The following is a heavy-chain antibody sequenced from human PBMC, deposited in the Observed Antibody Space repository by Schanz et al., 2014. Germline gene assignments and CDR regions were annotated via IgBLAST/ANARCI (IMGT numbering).Heavy chain of an antibody. Sequence: DVQLVESGGGLVQPGGSLRLSCSASGFIVSDNYMHWVRQAPGKGLEWVGHSRNKGHRYTSEYAASVKGRFTISRDESESSLYLHMDSLEAEDTAVYYWARRNFYDKSAAFDYWGQGSMVTVSS. J-gene: IGHJ4*02. CDR1: GFIVSDNY. CDR2: SRNKGHRYTS. CDR3: ARRNFYDKSAAFDY. D-gene: IGHD3-9*01. V-gene: IGHV3-72*01.